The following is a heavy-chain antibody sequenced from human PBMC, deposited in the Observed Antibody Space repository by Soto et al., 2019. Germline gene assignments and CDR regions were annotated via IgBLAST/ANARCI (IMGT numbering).Heavy chain of an antibody. Sequence: SETLSLTCTVSSGSIRSYNWNWVRQPPGKGLEWIGFINYSGSTHYNPSLKSRVTISLDTSKNQFSLKLNSVTAADTAVYYCARENYYALDYWGPGTLVTVSS. CDR2: INYSGST. CDR3: ARENYYALDY. J-gene: IGHJ4*02. V-gene: IGHV4-59*01. D-gene: IGHD3-10*01. CDR1: SGSIRSYN.